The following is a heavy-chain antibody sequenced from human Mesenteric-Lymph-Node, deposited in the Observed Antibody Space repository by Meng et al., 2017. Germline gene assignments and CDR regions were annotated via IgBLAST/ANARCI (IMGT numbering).Heavy chain of an antibody. D-gene: IGHD3-22*01. CDR2: ISGSGGST. CDR1: GFTFSSYA. CDR3: ARVTYYYGSSGYYEFVGFDY. Sequence: GESLKISCAASGFTFSSYAMSWVRQAPGKGLEWVSAISGSGGSTYYADSVKGRFTISRDNSKNTLYLQMNSLRAEDTAVYYCARVTYYYGSSGYYEFVGFDYWGQGTLVTVSS. J-gene: IGHJ4*02. V-gene: IGHV3-23*01.